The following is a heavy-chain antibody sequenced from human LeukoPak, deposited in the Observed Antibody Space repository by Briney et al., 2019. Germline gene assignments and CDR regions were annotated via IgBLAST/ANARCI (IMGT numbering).Heavy chain of an antibody. J-gene: IGHJ4*02. Sequence: PGGSLSLSCAASGFTFSKYGVNWVRQARGKGLEWVIGIGFGGPTYYADSVKGRFAISRDTSKNTLYLQMNSLRAEDTAVYFCAKAQGYYDCWGQGTLVTVSS. CDR3: AKAQGYYDC. CDR2: IGFGGPT. D-gene: IGHD3-22*01. V-gene: IGHV3-23*01. CDR1: GFTFSKYG.